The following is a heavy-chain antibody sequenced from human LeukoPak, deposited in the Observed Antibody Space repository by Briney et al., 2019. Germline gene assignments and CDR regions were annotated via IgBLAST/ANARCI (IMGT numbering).Heavy chain of an antibody. CDR1: GFTFSSYA. D-gene: IGHD1-26*01. Sequence: PGGSLRLSCAASGFTFSSYAMSWVRQAPGKGLVWVSRINSDGSSTSYADSVKGRFTISRDNAKNTLYLQMNSLRAEDTAVYYCARDSLGATTVDYWGQGTLVTVSS. CDR3: ARDSLGATTVDY. J-gene: IGHJ4*02. CDR2: INSDGSST. V-gene: IGHV3-74*01.